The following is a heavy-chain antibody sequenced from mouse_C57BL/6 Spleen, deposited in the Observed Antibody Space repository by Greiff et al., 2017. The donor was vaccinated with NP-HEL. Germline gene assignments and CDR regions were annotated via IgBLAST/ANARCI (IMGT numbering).Heavy chain of an antibody. CDR2: IYPGDGDT. CDR3: ARETYGNYAMDY. D-gene: IGHD2-1*01. Sequence: QVQLKQSGPELVKPGASVKISCKASGYAFSSSWLNWLKQRPGKGLEWIGRIYPGDGDTNYNGKFKGKATLTADKSSSTAYMQLSSLTSEDSAVYFCARETYGNYAMDYWGQGTSVTVSS. V-gene: IGHV1-82*01. CDR1: GYAFSSSW. J-gene: IGHJ4*01.